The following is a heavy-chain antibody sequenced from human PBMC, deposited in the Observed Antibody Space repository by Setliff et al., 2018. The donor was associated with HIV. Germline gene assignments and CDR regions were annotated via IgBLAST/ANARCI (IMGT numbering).Heavy chain of an antibody. V-gene: IGHV3-7*03. CDR3: AKGGRDY. J-gene: IGHJ4*02. D-gene: IGHD3-16*01. Sequence: GGSLRLSCTASGFTFSDYWMTWVRQAPGKGLEWVANIRDDGSETYYAPSMKGRFTIARDNANNSLYLQMNSLRAEDTAVYYCAKGGRDYWGLGALVTVSS. CDR1: GFTFSDYW. CDR2: IRDDGSET.